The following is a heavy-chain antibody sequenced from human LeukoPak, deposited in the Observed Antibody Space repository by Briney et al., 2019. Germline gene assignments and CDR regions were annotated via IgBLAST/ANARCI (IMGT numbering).Heavy chain of an antibody. CDR2: ISYDGSNK. J-gene: IGHJ4*02. CDR1: GFTFSSYA. D-gene: IGHD4-17*01. CDR3: ARSAYGDYVDLVH. Sequence: GRSLRLSCAASGFTFSSYAMHWVRQAPGKGLEWVAVISYDGSNKYYADSVKGRFTISRDNSKNTLYLQMNSLRAEDTAVYYCARSAYGDYVDLVHWGQGTLVTVSS. V-gene: IGHV3-30*04.